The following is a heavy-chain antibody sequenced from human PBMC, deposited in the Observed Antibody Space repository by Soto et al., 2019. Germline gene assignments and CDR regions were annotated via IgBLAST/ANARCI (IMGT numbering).Heavy chain of an antibody. V-gene: IGHV3-73*01. CDR3: SAVTRNPYYFDY. J-gene: IGHJ4*02. Sequence: EAPLVESGGGLVQPGGSLTLSCAASGFTFSRAAMHWVRRASGKRLEWVGRLRSKGNNYAPAYGVSVQGRFTISRGDSKNTAYLEMNSMKTEETAVYYCSAVTRNPYYFDYWGQGTLVTVSS. CDR1: GFTFSRAA. CDR2: LRSKGNNYAP.